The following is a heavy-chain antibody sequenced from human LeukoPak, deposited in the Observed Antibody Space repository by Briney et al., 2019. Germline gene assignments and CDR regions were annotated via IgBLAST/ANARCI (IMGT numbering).Heavy chain of an antibody. CDR2: ISGSGGST. CDR3: AKAHDRSSWPLDY. Sequence: PGGSLRLSCAASGFTFSSYAMSWVRQAPGKGLEGVSAISGSGGSTYYADSVKGRFTISRDNSKNTLYLQMNSLRAEDTAVYYCAKAHDRSSWPLDYWGQGTLVTVSS. CDR1: GFTFSSYA. D-gene: IGHD6-13*01. V-gene: IGHV3-23*01. J-gene: IGHJ4*02.